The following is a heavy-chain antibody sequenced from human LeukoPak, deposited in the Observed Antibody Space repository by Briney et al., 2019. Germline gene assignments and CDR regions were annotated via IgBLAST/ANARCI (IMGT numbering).Heavy chain of an antibody. Sequence: SQTLSLTCTVSGGSISSGSYYWSWTRQPAGKGLEWIGRIYASGSTNYNPSLKGRVTISIDTSKNQFSLKLSSVTAADTAVYYCARSMGGYPDYWGQGTLVTVSS. V-gene: IGHV4-61*02. J-gene: IGHJ4*02. CDR3: ARSMGGYPDY. CDR1: GGSISSGSYY. CDR2: IYASGST. D-gene: IGHD3-22*01.